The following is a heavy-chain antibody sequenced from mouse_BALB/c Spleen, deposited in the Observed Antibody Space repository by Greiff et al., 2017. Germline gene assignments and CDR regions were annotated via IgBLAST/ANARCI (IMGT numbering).Heavy chain of an antibody. CDR2: INPGSGGT. CDR3: ARGGLPYAMDY. V-gene: IGHV1-54*01. Sequence: QVQLQQSGAELVRPGTSVKVSCKASGYAFTNYLIEWVKQRPGQGLEWIGVINPGSGGTNYNEKFKGKATLTADKSSSTAYMQLSSLTSDDSAVYFCARGGLPYAMDYWGQGTSVTVSS. J-gene: IGHJ4*01. CDR1: GYAFTNYL. D-gene: IGHD2-4*01.